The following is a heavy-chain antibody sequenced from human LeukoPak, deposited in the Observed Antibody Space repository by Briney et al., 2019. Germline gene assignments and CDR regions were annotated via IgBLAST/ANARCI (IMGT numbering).Heavy chain of an antibody. CDR1: GFTVSSNY. CDR2: IYTGGST. CDR3: ARDQGLSGGYYDAFDI. D-gene: IGHD1-26*01. Sequence: GGSLRLSCAASGFTVSSNYMSWVRQAPGKGLEWVSLIYTGGSTYYADSVKGRFTISRDNSKNTLYLQMNSLRAEDMAVYYCARDQGLSGGYYDAFDIWGQGTMVTVSS. V-gene: IGHV3-66*01. J-gene: IGHJ3*02.